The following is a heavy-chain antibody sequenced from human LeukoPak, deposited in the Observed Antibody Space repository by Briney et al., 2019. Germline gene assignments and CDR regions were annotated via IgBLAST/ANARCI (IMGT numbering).Heavy chain of an antibody. V-gene: IGHV1-69*13. J-gene: IGHJ4*02. CDR1: GYTFTSYA. Sequence: GASVKVSCKASGYTFTSYAMHWVRQAPGQGLEWMGGIIPIFGTADYAQKFQGRVTITADESTSTAYMELSSLRSEDTAVYYCARNTGWDQDWGQGTLVTVSS. CDR2: IIPIFGTA. D-gene: IGHD1-26*01. CDR3: ARNTGWDQD.